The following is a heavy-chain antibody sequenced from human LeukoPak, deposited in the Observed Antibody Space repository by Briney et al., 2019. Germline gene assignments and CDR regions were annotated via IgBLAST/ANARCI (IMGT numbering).Heavy chain of an antibody. CDR1: GFTFSSYA. CDR3: AKGWDIFDS. CDR2: ISGSGDTT. D-gene: IGHD1-26*01. Sequence: GGSLRLSCAASGFTFSSYAMSWVRQAPGKGLEGVSGISGSGDTTYYADSVKGRFTISRDNSKNTLYVQMNSLKAEDTAVYYCAKGWDIFDSWGQGNLVTVSS. J-gene: IGHJ4*02. V-gene: IGHV3-23*01.